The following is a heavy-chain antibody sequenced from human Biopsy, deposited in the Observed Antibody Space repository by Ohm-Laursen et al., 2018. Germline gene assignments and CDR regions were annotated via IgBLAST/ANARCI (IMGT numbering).Heavy chain of an antibody. D-gene: IGHD3-3*01. V-gene: IGHV4-39*01. Sequence: GTLSLTCTVSGGSISDSTYHWGWIRQSPGKGLEWIGNIYYSGNTDYSPSLKSRVTISVDTSNNQFSLKLRSVTAADTAVYYCARQVDFWSGYVDYWGQGTLVAVSS. CDR3: ARQVDFWSGYVDY. J-gene: IGHJ4*02. CDR1: GGSISDSTYH. CDR2: IYYSGNT.